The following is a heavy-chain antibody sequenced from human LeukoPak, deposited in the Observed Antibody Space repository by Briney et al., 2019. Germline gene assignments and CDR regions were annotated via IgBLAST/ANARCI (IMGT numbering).Heavy chain of an antibody. CDR3: ASRKLGNDY. D-gene: IGHD7-27*01. Sequence: SETLSLTCTVSGGSVTDYYWSWIRQSPGKGLEWIGYIYYTGTSYNPSLKSRVTISADTSKNQFSLKLISVTAADTAVYYCASRKLGNDYWGQGTLVTVSS. CDR2: IYYTGT. CDR1: GGSVTDYY. J-gene: IGHJ4*02. V-gene: IGHV4-59*02.